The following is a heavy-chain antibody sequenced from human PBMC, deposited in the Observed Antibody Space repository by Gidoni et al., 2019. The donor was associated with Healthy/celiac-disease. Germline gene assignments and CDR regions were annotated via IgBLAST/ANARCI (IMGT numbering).Heavy chain of an antibody. J-gene: IGHJ6*02. D-gene: IGHD5-18*01. Sequence: QVQLVQSGAEVKKPGSSVKVSCKASGGTFSSYAISWVRQAPGQGLEWMGRIIPSLGIANYAQKFQGRVTITADKSTSTAYMELSSLRSEDTAVYYCARLTAMAPYYYYYGMDVWGQGTTVTVSS. CDR2: IIPSLGIA. CDR1: GGTFSSYA. V-gene: IGHV1-69*04. CDR3: ARLTAMAPYYYYYGMDV.